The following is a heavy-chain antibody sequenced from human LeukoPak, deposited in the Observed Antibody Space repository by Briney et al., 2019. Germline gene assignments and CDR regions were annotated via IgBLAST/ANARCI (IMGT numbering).Heavy chain of an antibody. J-gene: IGHJ6*03. D-gene: IGHD5-12*01. CDR2: ISSKGVST. V-gene: IGHV3-64*01. CDR3: ARVGWLRFGTPYYYYVVV. CDR1: GFTCSSYA. Sequence: GGSLRLSCAASGFTCSSYAKPWVRQAPGKGLEYVSGISSKGVSTYYANSVKGRFTISRDNSKNTLYLQMGSLRAEDMAVYYCARVGWLRFGTPYYYYVVVWARETTVTVSS.